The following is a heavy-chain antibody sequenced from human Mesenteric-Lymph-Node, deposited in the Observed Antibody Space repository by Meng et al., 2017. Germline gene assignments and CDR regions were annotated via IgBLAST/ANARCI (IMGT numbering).Heavy chain of an antibody. J-gene: IGHJ5*02. CDR1: AGSINNYY. V-gene: IGHV4-59*13. D-gene: IGHD6-13*01. CDR3: ARGSSWYGTFDP. CDR2: IYYSGST. Sequence: GSLRLSCTVSAGSINNYYWSWIRQPPGKGLEWIGYIYYSGSTNYNPSLKSRVTISVDTSKNQFSLKLISVTAADTAIYYCARGSSWYGTFDPWGQGTLVTVSS.